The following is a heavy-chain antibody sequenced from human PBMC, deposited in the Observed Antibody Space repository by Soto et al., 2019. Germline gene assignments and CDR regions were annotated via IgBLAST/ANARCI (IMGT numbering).Heavy chain of an antibody. J-gene: IGHJ5*02. Sequence: SQTLSLTCAISGDSVSSNSAAWNWIRQSPSRGLEWMGRPYYRSKWYNDYAVSVKSRITINPDTSKNQFSLQLNSVTPEDTAVYYCARARNDGYCSGGSCYDSRWFDPWGQGTLVTVSS. V-gene: IGHV6-1*01. CDR3: ARARNDGYCSGGSCYDSRWFDP. D-gene: IGHD2-15*01. CDR2: PYYRSKWYN. CDR1: GDSVSSNSAA.